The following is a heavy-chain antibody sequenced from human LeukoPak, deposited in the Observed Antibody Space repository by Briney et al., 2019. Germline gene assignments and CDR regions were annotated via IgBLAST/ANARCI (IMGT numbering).Heavy chain of an antibody. J-gene: IGHJ4*02. Sequence: PSETLSLTCTVSAGSISSYYWSLIRQPPGKGLEWIGYIYYSGSTNYNPSLKSRVTISVDTSKNQFSLKLSSVTAADTAVYYCARSNYYDSSGYYSTFDYWGQGTLVTVSS. CDR2: IYYSGST. D-gene: IGHD3-22*01. V-gene: IGHV4-59*01. CDR3: ARSNYYDSSGYYSTFDY. CDR1: AGSISSYY.